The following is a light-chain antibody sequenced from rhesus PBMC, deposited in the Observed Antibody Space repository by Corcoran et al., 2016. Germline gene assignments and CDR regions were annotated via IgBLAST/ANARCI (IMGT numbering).Light chain of an antibody. Sequence: DIQMTQSPSSLSASVGDTVTITCWARQGSSNFLNWVQQKPGKASKLLIYDASSLENGVPSMFSGSGSGTDCTLTISSLKPKDFATYYCLQPNTYPYSFGQGTKVEIK. J-gene: IGKJ2*01. CDR1: QGSSNF. CDR3: LQPNTYPYS. CDR2: DAS. V-gene: IGKV1-28*02.